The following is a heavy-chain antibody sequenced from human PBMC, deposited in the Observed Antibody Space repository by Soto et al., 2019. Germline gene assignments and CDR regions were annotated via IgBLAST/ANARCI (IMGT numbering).Heavy chain of an antibody. CDR3: ARTNRILDAFDI. CDR2: ISVPGGSA. D-gene: IGHD2-15*01. V-gene: IGHV3-23*01. J-gene: IGHJ3*02. CDR1: XFPFCSSS. Sequence: GGAPRLSRAASXFPFCSSSLSWGPQAPGEGLEWVSLISVPGGSANYADSVKGRFTISIDNSKNMVYLQMNSLRAEDTAVYYCARTNRILDAFDIWGQGTMVTVSS.